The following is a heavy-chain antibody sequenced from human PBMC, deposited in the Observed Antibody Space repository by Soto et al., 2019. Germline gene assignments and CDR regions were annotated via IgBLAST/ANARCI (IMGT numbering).Heavy chain of an antibody. CDR3: ARARSGWVFED. Sequence: QVQLVQSGAEVKKPGASVKVSCKASGYIFTTYGISWVRQAPGQGLEWLGWISAYDGDTNYAQKFRGRVTVTTDTSTRTAYMELRSLRADDTAVYSCARARSGWVFEDWGPGTLVIVSS. CDR1: GYIFTTYG. CDR2: ISAYDGDT. D-gene: IGHD6-19*01. J-gene: IGHJ1*01. V-gene: IGHV1-18*01.